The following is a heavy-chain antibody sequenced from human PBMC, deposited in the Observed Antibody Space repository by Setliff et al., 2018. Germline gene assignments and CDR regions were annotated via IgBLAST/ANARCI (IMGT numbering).Heavy chain of an antibody. V-gene: IGHV4-34*01. CDR1: GGSFSGYY. D-gene: IGHD3-16*02. CDR3: ARGQYDYVWGSYRSDPYYFDY. CDR2: INHSGST. Sequence: PSETLSLTCAVYGGSFSGYYWSWIRQPPGKGLEWIGEINHSGSTNYNPSLKSRVTISVDTSKNQFSLKLSSVTAADTAVYYCARGQYDYVWGSYRSDPYYFDYWGQGTLVTVSS. J-gene: IGHJ4*02.